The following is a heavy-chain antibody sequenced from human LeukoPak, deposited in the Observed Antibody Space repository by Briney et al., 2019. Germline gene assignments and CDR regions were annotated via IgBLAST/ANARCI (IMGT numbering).Heavy chain of an antibody. CDR1: GGSISSGGYS. CDR3: ARGFPNFDY. D-gene: IGHD3-10*01. J-gene: IGHJ4*02. CDR2: IYHSGST. Sequence: SQTLSLTCAVSGGSISSGGYSWSWIRQPPGKGLEWIGYIYHSGSTYYNPSLKSRVTISVDRSKNQFSLKLSSVTAADTAVYYCARGFPNFDYWGQGTLVTVSS. V-gene: IGHV4-30-2*01.